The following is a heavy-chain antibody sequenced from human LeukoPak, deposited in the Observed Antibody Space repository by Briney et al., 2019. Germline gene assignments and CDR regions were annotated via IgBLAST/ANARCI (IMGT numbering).Heavy chain of an antibody. CDR3: AREEVGAVFDY. CDR2: IYYSGST. Sequence: SETLSLTCTVSGGSISSYYWSWIRQPPGKGLEWIGYIYYSGSTNYNPSLKSRVTISVDTSKNQFSLKLSFVTAADTAVYYCAREEVGAVFDYWGQGTLVTVSS. D-gene: IGHD1-26*01. CDR1: GGSISSYY. J-gene: IGHJ4*02. V-gene: IGHV4-59*01.